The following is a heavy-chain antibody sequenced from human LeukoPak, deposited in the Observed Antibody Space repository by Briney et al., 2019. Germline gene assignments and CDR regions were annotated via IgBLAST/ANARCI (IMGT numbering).Heavy chain of an antibody. CDR3: ARLYCSTTSCALDY. CDR1: GYTFTDCY. J-gene: IGHJ4*02. CDR2: INPNSGGT. Sequence: GASVKVSCKASGYTFTDCYMHWVRQAPGQGLEWMGWINPNSGGTNYAQKFQGRVTMTRDTSISTAYMELSRLRSDDTAVYYCARLYCSTTSCALDYWGQGTLVTVSS. D-gene: IGHD2-2*01. V-gene: IGHV1-2*02.